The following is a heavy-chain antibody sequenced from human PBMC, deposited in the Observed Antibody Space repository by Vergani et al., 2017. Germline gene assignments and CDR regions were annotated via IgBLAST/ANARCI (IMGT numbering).Heavy chain of an antibody. D-gene: IGHD2-2*01. CDR2: ISARYPST. CDR3: ARAAGYCSSTSCPPTLRHSYYYMDV. J-gene: IGHJ6*03. V-gene: IGHV3-23*01. CDR1: GFTFSACP. Sequence: EVQLLQSGGGVIQPGGSVRLSCAASGFTFSACPMTWVRQAPGKGLEWVSAISARYPSTYYADSVKGRFTISRDNSKNTLYLQMKSLRAEDTAVYYCARAAGYCSSTSCPPTLRHSYYYMDVWGKGTTVTVSS.